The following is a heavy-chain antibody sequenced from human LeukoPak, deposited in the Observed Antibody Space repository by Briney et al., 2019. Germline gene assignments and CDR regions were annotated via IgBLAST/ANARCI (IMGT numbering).Heavy chain of an antibody. CDR3: ARAGGGPTTLYWYFDI. V-gene: IGHV3-48*03. CDR1: GFTFSSYE. CDR2: ISSSGSTI. J-gene: IGHJ2*01. Sequence: GGSLRLSCAASGFTFSSYEMSWVRQAPGKGLEWVSYISSSGSTIYYADSVKGRFTISRDNSKNTMYMQMNSLRAEDTAVYYCARAGGGPTTLYWYFDIWGRGTLVTVSS. D-gene: IGHD1-14*01.